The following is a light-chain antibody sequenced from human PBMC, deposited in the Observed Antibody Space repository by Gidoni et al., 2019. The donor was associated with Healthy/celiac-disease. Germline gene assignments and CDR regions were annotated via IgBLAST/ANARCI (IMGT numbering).Light chain of an antibody. V-gene: IGKV3-20*01. J-gene: IGKJ2*01. Sequence: IVLTLSPGTLSLSPGERATLSCSVSQSVSSSYLAWYQQKPGQAPRLLIYGASGRATGIADRFSGSGSGTDFTLTISRLEHEDFAVYYCQQSGSSPYTLGQGTKLEIK. CDR1: QSVSSSY. CDR3: QQSGSSPYT. CDR2: GAS.